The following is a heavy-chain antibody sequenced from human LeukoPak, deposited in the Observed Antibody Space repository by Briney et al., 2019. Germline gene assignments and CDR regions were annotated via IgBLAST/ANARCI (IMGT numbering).Heavy chain of an antibody. CDR3: AGNRAPASSGWVFDAFDI. CDR2: INPNSGGT. D-gene: IGHD6-19*01. V-gene: IGHV1-2*04. J-gene: IGHJ3*02. Sequence: ASVKVSCKASGYTFTRYYMHWVRQAPGQGLEWRGWINPNSGGTNHAQKFQLSVTMTRDTSISTAYMELSRLRSDDTAVYYCAGNRAPASSGWVFDAFDIWGQGTMVTVSS. CDR1: GYTFTRYY.